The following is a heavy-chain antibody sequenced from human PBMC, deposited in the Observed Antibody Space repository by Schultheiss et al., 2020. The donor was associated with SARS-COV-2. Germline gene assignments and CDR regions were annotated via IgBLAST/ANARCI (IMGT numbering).Heavy chain of an antibody. D-gene: IGHD3-3*01. CDR3: ARDFTIFGVVTTQPLDY. CDR1: GFTFSSYS. V-gene: IGHV3-48*01. CDR2: ISSSSSTI. J-gene: IGHJ4*02. Sequence: GGSLRLSCAASGFTFSSYSMNWVRQAPGKGLEWVSYISSSSSTIYYADSVKGRFTISRDNSKNTLYLQMNSLRAEDTAVYYCARDFTIFGVVTTQPLDYWGQGTLVTVSS.